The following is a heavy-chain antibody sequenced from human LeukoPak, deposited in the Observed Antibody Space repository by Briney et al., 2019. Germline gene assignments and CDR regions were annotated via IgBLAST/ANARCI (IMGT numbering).Heavy chain of an antibody. Sequence: PSQTLSLTCTVSGGSISSGGYYWSWIRQHPGKGLEWIGYIYYSGSTYYNPSLKSRVTISVDTSKNQFSLKLSSVTAADTAVYYCARDNYDYGDSSWFDPWGQGTLVTVSS. CDR2: IYYSGST. D-gene: IGHD4-17*01. CDR1: GGSISSGGYY. V-gene: IGHV4-31*03. J-gene: IGHJ5*02. CDR3: ARDNYDYGDSSWFDP.